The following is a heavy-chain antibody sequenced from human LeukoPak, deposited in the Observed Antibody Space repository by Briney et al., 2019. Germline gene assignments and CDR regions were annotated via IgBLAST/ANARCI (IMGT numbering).Heavy chain of an antibody. Sequence: SETLSLTCTVSGGSISSYYWGWIRQPPGKGLEWIGSIYYSGSTYYNPSLKSRVTISVDTSKNQFSLKLSSVTAADTAVYYCASEYESTEDYFDHWGQGTLVTVSS. CDR1: GGSISSYY. CDR2: IYYSGST. CDR3: ASEYESTEDYFDH. V-gene: IGHV4-39*01. D-gene: IGHD3-22*01. J-gene: IGHJ4*02.